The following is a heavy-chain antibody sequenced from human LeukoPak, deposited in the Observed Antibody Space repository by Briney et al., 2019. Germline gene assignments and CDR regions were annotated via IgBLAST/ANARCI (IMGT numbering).Heavy chain of an antibody. CDR1: GFTLSTYT. D-gene: IGHD3-16*02. Sequence: PGGSLRLSCAASGFTLSTYTMNWVRQAPGKGLQWFSYISSSSSTIYYADSVKGRFTISRDNAKNSLYLQMNSLRDEDTAVYYCAKERGGMITFGGVIVTDYYGMDVWGQGTTVTVSS. V-gene: IGHV3-48*02. CDR2: ISSSSSTI. CDR3: AKERGGMITFGGVIVTDYYGMDV. J-gene: IGHJ6*02.